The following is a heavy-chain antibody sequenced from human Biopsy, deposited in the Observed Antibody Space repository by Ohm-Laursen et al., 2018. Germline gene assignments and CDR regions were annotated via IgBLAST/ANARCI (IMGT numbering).Heavy chain of an antibody. D-gene: IGHD2/OR15-2a*01. CDR2: IYNSGSA. J-gene: IGHJ6*02. CDR3: ARATNSTGSPYYYFYGMDV. Sequence: SETLSLTCTVSGGSMSSYYWTWIRQPPGKGLEWIGYIYNSGSANYNPSLKSRVTISVDTSKNQFSLRLSSVTAADTAVYYCARATNSTGSPYYYFYGMDVWGQGTTVTVSS. CDR1: GGSMSSYY. V-gene: IGHV4-59*01.